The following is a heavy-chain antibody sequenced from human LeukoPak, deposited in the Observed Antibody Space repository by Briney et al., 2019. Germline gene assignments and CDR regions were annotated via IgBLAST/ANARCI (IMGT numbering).Heavy chain of an antibody. CDR1: GFTFSVFW. CDR3: ARDMWGTFDY. Sequence: GGSLRLSCAASGFTFSVFWMHWVRQTPGTGPVWVSRINPDGSTTTYAVSVKGRFTISRDNAKNTLYLQISSLRAEDTAVYYRARDMWGTFDYWGQGTLVTVSS. V-gene: IGHV3-74*01. D-gene: IGHD7-27*01. CDR2: INPDGSTT. J-gene: IGHJ4*02.